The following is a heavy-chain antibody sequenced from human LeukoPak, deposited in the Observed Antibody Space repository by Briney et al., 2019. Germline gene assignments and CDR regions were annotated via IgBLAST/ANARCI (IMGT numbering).Heavy chain of an antibody. CDR3: ARFIAVGGTARFDY. CDR2: IRSGSTVT. D-gene: IGHD6-19*01. Sequence: GGSLRLSCTASDFVFRSYSMPWVRQAPGKGLEWVSFIRSGSTVTYYADSVKGRFTISRANAKNSLYLQMNSLRVEDTALYYCARFIAVGGTARFDYWGQGTLVIVSS. J-gene: IGHJ4*02. CDR1: DFVFRSYS. V-gene: IGHV3-21*01.